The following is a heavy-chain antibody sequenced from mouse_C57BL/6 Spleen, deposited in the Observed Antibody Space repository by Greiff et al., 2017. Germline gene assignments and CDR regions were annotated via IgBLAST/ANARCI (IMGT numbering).Heavy chain of an antibody. D-gene: IGHD2-4*01. CDR3: ASYDDDVRLYDD. CDR1: GYTFTSYC. Sequence: VQLQQPGAELVKPGASVKLSCKASGYTFTSYCMHWVKQRPGQGLEWIGCFDPGNGGINYNQKFKGKATLTVDTSSSTAYMELSSLTSEDSAVYYCASYDDDVRLYDDWGQGTLVTVSA. CDR2: FDPGNGGI. V-gene: IGHV1-53*01. J-gene: IGHJ3*01.